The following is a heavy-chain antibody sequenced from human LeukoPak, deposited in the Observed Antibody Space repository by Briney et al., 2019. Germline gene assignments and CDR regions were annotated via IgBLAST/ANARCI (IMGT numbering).Heavy chain of an antibody. CDR1: GFTFSSYA. CDR3: AKAKYYDFWSGYYPDY. Sequence: GGSLRLSCAASGFTFSSYAMSWVRQAPGKGLEWVSAISGSGGSTYYADSVKGRFTISRDNSKSTLYLQMNSLRAEDTAVYYCAKAKYYDFWSGYYPDYWGQGTLVTVSS. V-gene: IGHV3-23*01. CDR2: ISGSGGST. D-gene: IGHD3-3*01. J-gene: IGHJ4*02.